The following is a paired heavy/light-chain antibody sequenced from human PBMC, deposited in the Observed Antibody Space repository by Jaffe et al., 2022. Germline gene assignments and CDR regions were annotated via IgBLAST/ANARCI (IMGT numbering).Heavy chain of an antibody. CDR3: VRSLAGATGCFDY. D-gene: IGHD1-26*01. Sequence: EVQLVQSGAEVKKPGQSLKISCKGSGYSFTSYWIGWVRQMPGKGLEWMGIIYPGDSDTRNSPSFQGQVTMSADKSFTTAYLQWSSLKASDTAMYYCVRSLAGATGCFDYWGQGTLVTVSS. CDR1: GYSFTSYW. J-gene: IGHJ4*02. V-gene: IGHV5-51*03. CDR2: IYPGDSDT.
Light chain of an antibody. CDR1: QSVSSY. Sequence: EIVLTQSPATLSLSPGERATLSCRASQSVSSYLAWYQQKPGQAPRLLIYDASNRATGIPARFSGSGSGTDFTLTISSLEPEDFAVYYCQQRTNWPLTFGGGTKVEIK. J-gene: IGKJ4*01. V-gene: IGKV3-11*01. CDR2: DAS. CDR3: QQRTNWPLT.